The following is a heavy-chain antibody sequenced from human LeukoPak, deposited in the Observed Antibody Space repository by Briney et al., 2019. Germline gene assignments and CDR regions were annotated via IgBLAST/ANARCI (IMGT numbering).Heavy chain of an antibody. CDR3: ASNRRYYYGSGSYYKGYYYYYYMDV. CDR1: GYTFTGYY. D-gene: IGHD3-10*01. V-gene: IGHV1-2*02. Sequence: ASVKVSCKASGYTFTGYYMHWVRQAPGQGLEWMGWINPNSGGTKYAQKFQGRVTMTRDTSISTAYMELSRVRSDDTAVYYCASNRRYYYGSGSYYKGYYYYYYMDVWGKGTTVTVSS. J-gene: IGHJ6*03. CDR2: INPNSGGT.